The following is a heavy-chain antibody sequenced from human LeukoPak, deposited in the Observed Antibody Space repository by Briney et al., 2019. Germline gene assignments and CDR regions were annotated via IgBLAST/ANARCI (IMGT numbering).Heavy chain of an antibody. V-gene: IGHV1-8*03. CDR3: VRDGRGSGSYFNRGGQAYYFAY. J-gene: IGHJ4*02. CDR1: GYTFTSYD. D-gene: IGHD3-10*01. CDR2: MNPNSGNT. Sequence: GASVKVSCKASGYTFTSYDINWVRQATGQGLEWMGWMNPNSGNTGYAQKFQGRVTITRNTSISTAYMELSSLRSEDTAVYYCVRDGRGSGSYFNRGGQAYYFAYWGQGTQVTVSS.